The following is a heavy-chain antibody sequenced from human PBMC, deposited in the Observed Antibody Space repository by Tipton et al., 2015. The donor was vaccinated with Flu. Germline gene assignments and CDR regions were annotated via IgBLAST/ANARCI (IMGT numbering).Heavy chain of an antibody. CDR3: ARGWIQLPDY. D-gene: IGHD5-18*01. CDR1: GGSISSYY. Sequence: TLSLTCTVSGGSISSYYWSWIRQPPGKGLEWIGYIYYSGSTNYNPSLKSRVTISVDTSKNQFSLKLSSVTAADTAVYYCARGWIQLPDYWGQGTLVTVSS. CDR2: IYYSGST. V-gene: IGHV4-59*01. J-gene: IGHJ4*02.